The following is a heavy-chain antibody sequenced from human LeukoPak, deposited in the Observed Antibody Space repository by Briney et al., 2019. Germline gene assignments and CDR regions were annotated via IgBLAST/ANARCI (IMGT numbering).Heavy chain of an antibody. V-gene: IGHV3-74*01. CDR1: GFTFSSYW. Sequence: GGSLRLSCAASGFTFSSYWMHWVRQAPGKGLVWVSRINSDGSSTSYADSVKGRSTISRDNAKNTLYLQMNSLRAEDTAVYYCARAYYYDSSGYLGDAFDIWGQGTMVTVSS. CDR2: INSDGSST. J-gene: IGHJ3*02. CDR3: ARAYYYDSSGYLGDAFDI. D-gene: IGHD3-22*01.